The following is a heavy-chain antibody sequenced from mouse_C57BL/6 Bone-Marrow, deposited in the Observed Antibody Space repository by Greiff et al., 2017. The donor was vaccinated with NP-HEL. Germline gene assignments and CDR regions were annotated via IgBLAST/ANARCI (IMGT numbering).Heavy chain of an antibody. J-gene: IGHJ4*01. CDR2: IYPGSGNT. CDR1: GYTFTDYY. CDR3: ARGPNYYGSSNYARDY. D-gene: IGHD1-1*01. V-gene: IGHV1-84*01. Sequence: VQLQQSGPELVKPGASVKISCKASGYTFTDYYINWVKQRPGQGLEWIGWIYPGSGNTKYNEKFKGKATLTVDTSSSTAYMQLSSLTSEDSAVYFCARGPNYYGSSNYARDYWGQGTSVTVSS.